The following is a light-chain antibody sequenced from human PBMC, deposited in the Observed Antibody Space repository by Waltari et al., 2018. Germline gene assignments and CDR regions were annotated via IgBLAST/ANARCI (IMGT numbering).Light chain of an antibody. CDR3: QQSSNWPRT. V-gene: IGKV3-15*01. Sequence: EIVMTQSPATLSVSPGGRATLSCRASQSVSSNLAWYQQKPGQPPRLLIYGASTRATGIPARFSGSGSGTELTLTIRSLQSEDFAVYYCQQSSNWPRTFGQGTKVEIK. CDR1: QSVSSN. CDR2: GAS. J-gene: IGKJ1*01.